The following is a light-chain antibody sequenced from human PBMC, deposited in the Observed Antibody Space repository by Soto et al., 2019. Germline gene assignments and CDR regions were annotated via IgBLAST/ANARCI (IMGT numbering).Light chain of an antibody. V-gene: IGKV4-1*01. CDR2: WAS. Sequence: DIVMTQSPDSLAVSLGERATINCKSSQSVLYSSNNKNSVAWYQQKPGQPPKLLIYWASTRESGVPDRFSGSGSGTDFTLTISSLQAEDAAVYYCQQYYSTLWTFGQGTKVEIK. CDR1: QSVLYSSNNKNS. CDR3: QQYYSTLWT. J-gene: IGKJ1*01.